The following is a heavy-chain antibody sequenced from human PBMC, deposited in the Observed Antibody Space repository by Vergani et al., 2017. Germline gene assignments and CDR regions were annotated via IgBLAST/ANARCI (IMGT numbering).Heavy chain of an antibody. CDR3: ARIPVIAVSDKFFYHNGMDV. CDR2: IFSNGAK. D-gene: IGHD6-19*01. V-gene: IGHV2-26*01. J-gene: IGHJ6*02. CDR1: GFSLTNPTLG. Sequence: QVTLKESGPVVVKPTETLTLTCTVSGFSLTNPTLGVSWIRQSPGKALEWLAHIFSNGAKSYTTSLRSRLTISRDTSKSHVVLTMTNMDPVDTATYFCARIPVIAVSDKFFYHNGMDVWGQGTTVTVSS.